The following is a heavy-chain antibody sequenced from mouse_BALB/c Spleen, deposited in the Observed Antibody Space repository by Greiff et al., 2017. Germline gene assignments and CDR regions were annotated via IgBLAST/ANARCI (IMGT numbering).Heavy chain of an antibody. J-gene: IGHJ3*01. CDR1: GFTFSSFG. Sequence: EVKLMESGGGLVQPGGSRKLSCAASGFTFSSFGMHWVRQAPEKGLEWVAYISSGSSTIYYADTVKGRFTISRDNPKNTLFLQMTSLRSEDTAMYYCAGGLGRFADWGEGTLVTVSA. V-gene: IGHV5-17*02. CDR3: AGGLGRFAD. CDR2: ISSGSSTI. D-gene: IGHD4-1*01.